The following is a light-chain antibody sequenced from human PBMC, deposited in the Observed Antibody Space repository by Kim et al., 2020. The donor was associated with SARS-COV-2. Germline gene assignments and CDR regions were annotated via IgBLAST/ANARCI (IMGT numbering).Light chain of an antibody. CDR1: ISDSGTYSL. CDR3: CSFTSAVNWM. V-gene: IGLV2-23*02. Sequence: GQSITISSSGTISDSGTYSLISWYQQHPGKAPRLIIFDISKRPSGVSGRFSGSKSGNTASLTISGLQPDDEADYFCCSFTSAVNWMFGGGTQLTVL. CDR2: DIS. J-gene: IGLJ3*02.